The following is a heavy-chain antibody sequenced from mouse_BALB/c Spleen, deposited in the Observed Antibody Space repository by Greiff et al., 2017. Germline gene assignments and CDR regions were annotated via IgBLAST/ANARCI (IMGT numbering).Heavy chain of an antibody. J-gene: IGHJ3*01. D-gene: IGHD2-4*01. Sequence: EVQRVESGAELVKPGASVKLSCTASGFNFKDTYMHWVKQRPEQGLEWIGRIDPANGNTKYDPKFQGKATITADTSSNTAYLQLSSLTSEDTAVYYCARSTMSTPWAYWGQGTLVTVSA. V-gene: IGHV14-3*02. CDR1: GFNFKDTY. CDR3: ARSTMSTPWAY. CDR2: IDPANGNT.